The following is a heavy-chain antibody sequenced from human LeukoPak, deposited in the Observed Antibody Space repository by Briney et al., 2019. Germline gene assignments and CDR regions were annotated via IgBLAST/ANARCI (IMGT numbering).Heavy chain of an antibody. D-gene: IGHD6-19*01. J-gene: IGHJ4*02. CDR2: ISAYNGNT. Sequence: GASVKVSCKASGYTFTSYGISWVRQAPGQGLEWMGWISAYNGNTNYAQKFQGRVTITADESTSTAYMELSSLRSEDTAVYYCARNGGYSSGWYLDYWGQGTLVTVSS. V-gene: IGHV1-18*01. CDR3: ARNGGYSSGWYLDY. CDR1: GYTFTSYG.